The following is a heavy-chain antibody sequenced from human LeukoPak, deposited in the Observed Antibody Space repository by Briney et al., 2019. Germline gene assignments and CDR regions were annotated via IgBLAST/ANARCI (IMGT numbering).Heavy chain of an antibody. CDR3: ATHVYSELRYFAWSTNE. CDR2: IRYDGSNK. J-gene: IGHJ4*02. CDR1: GFTFSSYG. Sequence: GGSLRLSCAASGFTFSSYGMHWVRQAPGKGLEWVAFIRYDGSNKYYADSVKGRFTISRDNTKKSLYLQMDSLRAGDTAVYYCATHVYSELRYFAWSTNEWGQGALVTVSS. V-gene: IGHV3-30*02. D-gene: IGHD3-9*01.